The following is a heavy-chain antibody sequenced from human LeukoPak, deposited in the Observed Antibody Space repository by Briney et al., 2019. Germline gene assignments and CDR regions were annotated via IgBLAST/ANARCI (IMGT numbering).Heavy chain of an antibody. Sequence: ASVKVSCKASGYTFTGYYMHWVRQAPGQGLEWMGWINPNSGGTNYAQKFQGRVTMTRDTSISTAYMELSRLRSDDTAVYYCARMAVAGTYYYYYGVDVWGQGTTVTVSS. CDR2: INPNSGGT. CDR3: ARMAVAGTYYYYYGVDV. CDR1: GYTFTGYY. D-gene: IGHD6-19*01. J-gene: IGHJ6*02. V-gene: IGHV1-2*02.